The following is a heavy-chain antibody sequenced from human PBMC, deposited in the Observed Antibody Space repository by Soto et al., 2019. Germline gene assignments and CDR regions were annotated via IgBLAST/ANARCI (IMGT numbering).Heavy chain of an antibody. CDR3: ARGADFSYYYYGMDV. Sequence: GGSLRLSCAASGFTFSSYSMNWVRQAPGKGLEWVSYISSSSSTIYYADSVKGRFTISRDNAKNSLYLQMNSLRDEDTAVYYCARGADFSYYYYGMDVWGQGTTVTVSS. V-gene: IGHV3-48*02. J-gene: IGHJ6*02. CDR1: GFTFSSYS. D-gene: IGHD3-3*01. CDR2: ISSSSSTI.